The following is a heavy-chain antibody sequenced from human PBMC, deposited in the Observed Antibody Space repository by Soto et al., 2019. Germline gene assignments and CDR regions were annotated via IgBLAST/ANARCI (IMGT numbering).Heavy chain of an antibody. V-gene: IGHV4-34*01. Sequence: QVQLQQWGAGLLKPSETLSLTCAVYCGSFSSYYWSWIRQPPGKGLEWIGEINHSGSTNYNPSLKRRVTMSVDTSKNQFSLKLSSVTAADTAVYYCARTARVDCWGQGTLVTVSS. CDR2: INHSGST. J-gene: IGHJ4*02. CDR3: ARTARVDC. CDR1: CGSFSSYY.